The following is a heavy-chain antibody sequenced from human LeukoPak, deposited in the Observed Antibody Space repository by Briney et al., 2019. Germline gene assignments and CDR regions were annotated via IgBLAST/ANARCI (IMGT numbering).Heavy chain of an antibody. D-gene: IGHD6-13*01. CDR3: ARLNSGSSWYYFDY. V-gene: IGHV4-59*08. J-gene: IGHJ4*02. CDR2: IYYSGST. Sequence: SETLSLTCTVSGGSISSYYWSLIRQPPGKGLEWIGYIYYSGSTNYNPSLKSRVTISVDTSKNQFSLKLSSVAAADTAVYYCARLNSGSSWYYFDYWGQGTLVTVSS. CDR1: GGSISSYY.